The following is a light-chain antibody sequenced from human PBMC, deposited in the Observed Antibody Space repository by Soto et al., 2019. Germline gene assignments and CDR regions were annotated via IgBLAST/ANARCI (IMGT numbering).Light chain of an antibody. CDR1: SSDVGAYKY. CDR2: EVS. V-gene: IGLV2-8*01. Sequence: QSALTQPPSASGSPGQSVTISCTGTSSDVGAYKYVSWYQQYPGKAPKLMIYEVSKRPSGVPDRFSGSKSGNTASLTVSGLQAEDAPDYYCTSYVGSDIWVFGGGTKLTVL. J-gene: IGLJ3*02. CDR3: TSYVGSDIWV.